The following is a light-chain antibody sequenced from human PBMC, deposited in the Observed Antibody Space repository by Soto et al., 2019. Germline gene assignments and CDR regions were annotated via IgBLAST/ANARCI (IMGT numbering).Light chain of an antibody. CDR2: GNS. CDR3: QSYDSSLGGWV. Sequence: QSVLTQPPSVSGAPGQRVTISCTGSSSNIGAGYDVHWYQHLPGTAPKVLIHGNSNRPSGVPDRFSGSKPGTSASLAITGLQAEDEADYYCQSYDSSLGGWVFGGGTKVTVL. V-gene: IGLV1-40*01. J-gene: IGLJ3*02. CDR1: SSNIGAGYD.